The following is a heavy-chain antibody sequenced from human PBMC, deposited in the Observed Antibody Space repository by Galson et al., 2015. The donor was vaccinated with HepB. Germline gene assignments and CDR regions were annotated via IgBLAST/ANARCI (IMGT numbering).Heavy chain of an antibody. CDR2: ISSSSSTI. CDR1: GFTFSIYS. Sequence: SLRLSCAASGFTFSIYSMSWVRQAPGKGLDWVSYISSSSSTIYYADSVNGRFTISRDNSKNSLYLQMNSLRDEDTAVYYCARREFSYEHSFDYWGQGTLVTVSS. V-gene: IGHV3-48*02. J-gene: IGHJ4*02. CDR3: ARREFSYEHSFDY. D-gene: IGHD3-3*02.